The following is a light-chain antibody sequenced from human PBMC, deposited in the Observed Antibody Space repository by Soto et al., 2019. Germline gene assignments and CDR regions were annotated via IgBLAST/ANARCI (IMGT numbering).Light chain of an antibody. CDR2: EVN. CDR1: SSDVGGYNY. CDR3: SSYAGRSNV. V-gene: IGLV2-8*01. Sequence: QSALTQPPSASGSPGQSVAISCTGTSSDVGGYNYVSWYQQHPGKAPKLMIYEVNKRPSGVPDRFPGSKSGNTASLTVSGLQAEDEADYYCSSYAGRSNVFGTGTTVTVL. J-gene: IGLJ1*01.